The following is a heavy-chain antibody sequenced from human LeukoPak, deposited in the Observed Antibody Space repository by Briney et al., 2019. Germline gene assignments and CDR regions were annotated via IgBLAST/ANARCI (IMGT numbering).Heavy chain of an antibody. D-gene: IGHD6-19*01. J-gene: IGHJ4*02. CDR3: ARSASGWGFDD. V-gene: IGHV5-51*01. CDR2: IYPDDSNS. CDR1: GYRFTSYW. Sequence: GESLKISCKGSGYRFTSYWIGWVRQMPGKGLEWMAIIYPDDSNSRYSPSFQGQVTISADKSISTAYLQWSSLKASDSAMYYCARSASGWGFDDWGQGTLVTVSS.